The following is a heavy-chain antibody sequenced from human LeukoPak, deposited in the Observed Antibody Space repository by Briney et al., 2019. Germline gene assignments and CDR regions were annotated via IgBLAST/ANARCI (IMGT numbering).Heavy chain of an antibody. Sequence: ASVKVSCKVSGYTLTELSMHWVRQAPGKGLEWMGGFDPEDGETIYAQKFQGRVTMTEDTSTDTAYMELSSLRPEDTAVYYCATDRRIAARPRYYYYMDVWGKGTTVTVSS. CDR1: GYTLTELS. D-gene: IGHD6-6*01. CDR3: ATDRRIAARPRYYYYMDV. V-gene: IGHV1-24*01. CDR2: FDPEDGET. J-gene: IGHJ6*03.